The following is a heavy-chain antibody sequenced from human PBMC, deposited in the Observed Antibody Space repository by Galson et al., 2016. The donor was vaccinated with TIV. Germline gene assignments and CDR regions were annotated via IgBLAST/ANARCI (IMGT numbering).Heavy chain of an antibody. CDR1: GYTLSEIA. Sequence: SVKVSCKVSGYTLSEIAMHWVRQAPGKGLEWMGGFDPEAGRTIYAQKFHGRVTVTEGTATGTAYMEVNNLRSDDTAVYYCATVAWFPGLSLDNWGQGTLVTVSS. CDR2: FDPEAGRT. CDR3: ATVAWFPGLSLDN. D-gene: IGHD2/OR15-2a*01. J-gene: IGHJ4*02. V-gene: IGHV1-24*01.